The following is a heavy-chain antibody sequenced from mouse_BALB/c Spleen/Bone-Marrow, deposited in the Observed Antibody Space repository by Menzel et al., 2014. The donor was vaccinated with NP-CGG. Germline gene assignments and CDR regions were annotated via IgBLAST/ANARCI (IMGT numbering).Heavy chain of an antibody. V-gene: IGHV14-3*02. CDR2: IDPANGNT. D-gene: IGHD1-1*01. CDR3: ASYYYGSYGFAY. Sequence: VQLQQSGAELVKPGASVKLSCTASGFNIKDTYMHWVKQRPEQGLEWIGRIDPANGNTKYDPKFQGKATITADTSSNPAFLQLSSLTSEDTALYYCASYYYGSYGFAYWGQGTLVTVS. J-gene: IGHJ3*01. CDR1: GFNIKDTY.